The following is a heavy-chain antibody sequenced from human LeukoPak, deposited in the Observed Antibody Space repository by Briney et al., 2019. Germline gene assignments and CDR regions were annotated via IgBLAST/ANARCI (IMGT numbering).Heavy chain of an antibody. Sequence: ASVKVSCKASGGTFSSYAISWVRQAPGKGLEWMGGFDPEDGETIYAQKFQGRVTMTEDTSTDTAYMELSSLRSEDTAVYYCAVGATPFDYWGQGTLVTVSS. D-gene: IGHD1-26*01. CDR3: AVGATPFDY. J-gene: IGHJ4*02. CDR1: GGTFSSYA. CDR2: FDPEDGET. V-gene: IGHV1-24*01.